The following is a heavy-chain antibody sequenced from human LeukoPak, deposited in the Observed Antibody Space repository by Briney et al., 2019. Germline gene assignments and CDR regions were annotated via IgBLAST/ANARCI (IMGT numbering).Heavy chain of an antibody. V-gene: IGHV4-59*08. J-gene: IGHJ4*02. CDR2: VFYSGST. Sequence: SETLSLTCTVSGDSISSDYWSWIRQPPWRGLEWIGSVFYSGSTNYNPSLKSRVTISVDTSKNQFSLNLTSVTAADTAVYYCARQFRGYFDFWGQGALVTVSS. CDR1: GDSISSDY. CDR3: ARQFRGYFDF.